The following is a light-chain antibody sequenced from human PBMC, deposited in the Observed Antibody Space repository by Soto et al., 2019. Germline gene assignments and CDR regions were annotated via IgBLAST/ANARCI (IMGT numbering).Light chain of an antibody. CDR3: QQSYSTT. CDR1: QSISSY. J-gene: IGKJ3*01. Sequence: DIQMTQSPSSLSASVGDRVTITCRASQSISSYLNWYQQKPGKAPKLLIYAASSLQSGVPSRFSGSGSGTDFTLTISSLQPEDFATYYCQQSYSTTVGPGTKVDIK. V-gene: IGKV1-39*01. CDR2: AAS.